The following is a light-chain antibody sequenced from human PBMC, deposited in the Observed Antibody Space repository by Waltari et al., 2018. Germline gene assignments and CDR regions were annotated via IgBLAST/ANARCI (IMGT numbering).Light chain of an antibody. CDR2: GKN. CDR3: NSRDSNGNPLV. Sequence: SSELTQDPAVSVALGQTVRITCQGDRLSNYYANGYRQKPGQAPLLVMYGKNNRPSGIPDRFSGSYSGNTASLTITGAQAEDEADYYCNSRDSNGNPLVFGPATKVTVL. CDR1: RLSNYY. J-gene: IGLJ1*01. V-gene: IGLV3-19*01.